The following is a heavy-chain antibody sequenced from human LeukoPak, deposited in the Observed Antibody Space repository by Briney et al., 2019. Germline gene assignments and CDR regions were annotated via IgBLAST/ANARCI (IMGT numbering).Heavy chain of an antibody. CDR3: ARDLGGALFDY. D-gene: IGHD3-16*01. CDR2: IYYSGST. J-gene: IGHJ4*02. V-gene: IGHV4-59*01. CDR1: GGSISSYY. Sequence: SETLSLTCTVSGGSISSYYWSWIRQPPGKGLEWIGYIYYSGSTNYNPSLKSRVTISVDTSKNQFSLKLSSVTAADTAVYYCARDLGGALFDYWGQRTLVTVSS.